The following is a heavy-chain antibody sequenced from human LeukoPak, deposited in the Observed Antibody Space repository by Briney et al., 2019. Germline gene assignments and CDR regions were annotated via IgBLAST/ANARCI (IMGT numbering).Heavy chain of an antibody. CDR3: ARVPIGYYYDSSGYYRFDY. J-gene: IGHJ4*02. CDR2: IYHSGST. CDR1: GYSISSGYY. Sequence: SETLSLTCTVSGYSISSGYYWGWIRQPPGKGLEWIGSIYHSGSTYYNPSLKSRVTISVDTSKNQFSLKLSSVTAADTAVYYCARVPIGYYYDSSGYYRFDYWGQGTLVTVSS. V-gene: IGHV4-38-2*02. D-gene: IGHD3-22*01.